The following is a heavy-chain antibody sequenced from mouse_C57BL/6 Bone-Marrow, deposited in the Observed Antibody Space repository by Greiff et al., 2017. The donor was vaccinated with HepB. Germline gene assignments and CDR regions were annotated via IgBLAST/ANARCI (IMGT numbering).Heavy chain of an antibody. CDR3: ARRGRGWFAD. J-gene: IGHJ3*01. V-gene: IGHV1-81*01. CDR2: IYPRSGNT. CDR1: GYTFTSYG. Sequence: VQLQQSGAELARPGASVKLSCKASGYTFTSYGISWVKQRTGQGLEWIGEIYPRSGNTYYNEKFKGKATLTADKSSSTAYMELRSLTSEDSAVYFCARRGRGWFADWGQGTLVTVSA.